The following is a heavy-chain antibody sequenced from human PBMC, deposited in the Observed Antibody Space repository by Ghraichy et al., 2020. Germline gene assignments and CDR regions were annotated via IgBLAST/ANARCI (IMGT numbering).Heavy chain of an antibody. CDR2: ISSNGGST. J-gene: IGHJ3*02. V-gene: IGHV3-64*01. CDR1: GFTFSSYA. CDR3: GGEGPELAGAFDI. Sequence: GESLNISCAASGFTFSSYAMHWVRQAPGKGLEYVSAISSNGGSTYYANSVKGRFTISRDNSKNTLYLQMGSLRAEDMAVYYCGGEGPELAGAFDIWGQGTMVTVSS. D-gene: IGHD1-14*01.